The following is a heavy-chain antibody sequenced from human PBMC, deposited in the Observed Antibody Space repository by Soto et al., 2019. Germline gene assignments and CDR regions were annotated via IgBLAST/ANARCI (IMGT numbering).Heavy chain of an antibody. D-gene: IGHD2-15*01. CDR1: GYTFTSYA. Sequence: ASVKVSCKASGYTFTSYAMHWVRQAPGQRLEWMGWINAGNGNTKYSQKFQGRVTITRDTSASTAYMELSSLRSEDTAVYYCARSGVVVVAATLNWFDPWGQGTLVTVPQ. J-gene: IGHJ5*02. CDR2: INAGNGNT. CDR3: ARSGVVVVAATLNWFDP. V-gene: IGHV1-3*01.